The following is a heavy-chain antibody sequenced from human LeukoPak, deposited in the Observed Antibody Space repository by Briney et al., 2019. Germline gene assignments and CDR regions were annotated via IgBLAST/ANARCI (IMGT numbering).Heavy chain of an antibody. D-gene: IGHD1-14*01. Sequence: SETLSLTCAVSGDPIISHNWWSWVRQPPGKGLEWIGEMSHGGYSNYNPSLKSRVSISLDKANNQVHPKVNSVTAADTAIYFCSTRNADSFYFDFWGRGTLVTVAS. CDR2: MSHGGYS. V-gene: IGHV4-4*02. J-gene: IGHJ4*02. CDR1: GDPIISHNW. CDR3: STRNADSFYFDF.